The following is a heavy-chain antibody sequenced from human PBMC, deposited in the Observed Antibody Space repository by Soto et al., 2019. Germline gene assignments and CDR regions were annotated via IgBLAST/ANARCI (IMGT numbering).Heavy chain of an antibody. Sequence: RGSLRLSCAASGFTFSSYAMHWVRQAPGKGLEWVALISYDGSDKDYADSVKGGFTISRDNSRNTLFLQMNSLRAEDTAVYYCARDYSSDGHSDYLGQGT. CDR3: ARDYSSDGHSDY. J-gene: IGHJ4*02. D-gene: IGHD6-13*01. CDR2: ISYDGSDK. V-gene: IGHV3-30-3*01. CDR1: GFTFSSYA.